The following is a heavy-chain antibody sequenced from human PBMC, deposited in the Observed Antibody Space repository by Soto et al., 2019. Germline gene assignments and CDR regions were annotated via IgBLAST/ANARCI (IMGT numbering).Heavy chain of an antibody. J-gene: IGHJ6*02. Sequence: PGGSLRLSCAASGFTFSSYSMNWVRQAPGKGLEWVSSISSSSSYIYYADSVKGRFTISRDNAKNSLYLQMNSLRAEDTAVYYCARDRPDSNYHYYGMDVWGQGTTVTVS. CDR2: ISSSSSYI. V-gene: IGHV3-21*01. D-gene: IGHD4-4*01. CDR3: ARDRPDSNYHYYGMDV. CDR1: GFTFSSYS.